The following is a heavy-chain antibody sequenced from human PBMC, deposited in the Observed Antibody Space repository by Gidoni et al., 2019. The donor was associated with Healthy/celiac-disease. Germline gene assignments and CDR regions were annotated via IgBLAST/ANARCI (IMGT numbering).Heavy chain of an antibody. CDR3: AGGRGDCSSTSCYWVYFDY. CDR2: LIPSFGTA. Sequence: QVQLVQSGAEVKKPGSSVKVSCNASGGTFSSYAISWVRQAPGHSLEWMGGLIPSFGTANYQQKFQGRVTITADKSTSTAYMALSSLRSEDTAVYYCAGGRGDCSSTSCYWVYFDYWGQGTLVTVSS. D-gene: IGHD2-2*01. CDR1: GGTFSSYA. J-gene: IGHJ4*02. V-gene: IGHV1-69*06.